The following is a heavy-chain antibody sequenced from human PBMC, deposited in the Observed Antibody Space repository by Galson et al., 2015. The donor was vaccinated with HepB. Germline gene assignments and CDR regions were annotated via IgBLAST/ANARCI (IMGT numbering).Heavy chain of an antibody. CDR2: ISISGATI. D-gene: IGHD6-25*01. J-gene: IGHJ5*02. V-gene: IGHV3-11*01. Sequence: SLRLSCAASGFSFSDYYMTWIRQAPGKGLEWLSYISISGATIYYADSVRGRFTISRDNAKNSLYLQMNSLRAEDTARYYCARAALGWFDPWGQGTQVTVSS. CDR3: ARAALGWFDP. CDR1: GFSFSDYY.